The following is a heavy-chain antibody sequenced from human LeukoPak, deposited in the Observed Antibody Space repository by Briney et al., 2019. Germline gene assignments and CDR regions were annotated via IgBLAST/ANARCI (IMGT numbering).Heavy chain of an antibody. CDR2: INHSGST. Sequence: SETLSLTCAVYGGSFSGYYWSWIRQPPGKGLEWIGEINHSGSTNYNPSLKSRVTISVDTSKNQFSLKLSSVTAADTAVYCCARGLYSGSYFDYWGQGTLVTVSS. CDR1: GGSFSGYY. J-gene: IGHJ4*02. V-gene: IGHV4-34*01. CDR3: ARGLYSGSYFDY. D-gene: IGHD1-26*01.